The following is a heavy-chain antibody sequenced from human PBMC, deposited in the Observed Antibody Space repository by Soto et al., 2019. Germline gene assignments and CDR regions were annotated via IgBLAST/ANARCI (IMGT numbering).Heavy chain of an antibody. CDR1: GYTFSSYL. CDR2: INAGNGNT. J-gene: IGHJ4*02. V-gene: IGHV1-3*01. CDR3: DTPYYGSESLY. D-gene: IGHD3-10*01. Sequence: QVQLVQSGAEVKKPGASVKVSCKASGYTFSSYLLHWVRQAPGQRLEWMGWINAGNGNTKYSQKFQGRVTLTRDTTASTAQMELSSPRYEDTDVYYCDTPYYGSESLYWGQGTLVTVSS.